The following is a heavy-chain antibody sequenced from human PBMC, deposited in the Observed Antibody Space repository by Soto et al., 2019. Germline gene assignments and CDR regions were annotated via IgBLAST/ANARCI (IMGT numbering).Heavy chain of an antibody. J-gene: IGHJ4*02. Sequence: GGSLRLSCAASGFSFSGSAMHWVRQASGKGLEWVGHIRSKSNSYATAYVASVKGRFTISRDDSKNTAYLQMNSLNTDDTAVYYCTRSSSAYRAQGTLVTVSS. CDR3: TRSSSAY. CDR1: GFSFSGSA. D-gene: IGHD6-6*01. V-gene: IGHV3-73*01. CDR2: IRSKSNSYAT.